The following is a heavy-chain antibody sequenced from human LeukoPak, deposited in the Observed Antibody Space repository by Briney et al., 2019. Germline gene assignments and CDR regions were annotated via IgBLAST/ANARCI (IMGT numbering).Heavy chain of an antibody. D-gene: IGHD4-23*01. V-gene: IGHV4-61*02. CDR2: IYTSGST. CDR3: AIQSTVVTPHLTGTRPNKYYFDY. J-gene: IGHJ4*02. Sequence: SETLSLTCTVSGGSIGSGSYYWSWIRQPAGKRLEWIGRIYTSGSTNYNPSLKSRVTISVDTSKNQFSLKLSSVTAADTAVYYCAIQSTVVTPHLTGTRPNKYYFDYWGQGTLVTVSS. CDR1: GGSIGSGSYY.